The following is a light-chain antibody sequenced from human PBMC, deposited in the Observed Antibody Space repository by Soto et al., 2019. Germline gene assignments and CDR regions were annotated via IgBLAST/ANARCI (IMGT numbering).Light chain of an antibody. CDR2: GAS. CDR3: QHYHSYPIT. Sequence: AILMTQSPSSLSASIGDTVTITCRASQDIGYFFAWYQQKPGKAPKVLMYGASTLQGGVPSRFSGSGSGTDFTLTISNLQSEDFATYLCQHYHSYPITFGQGTRL. V-gene: IGKV1-8*01. J-gene: IGKJ5*01. CDR1: QDIGYF.